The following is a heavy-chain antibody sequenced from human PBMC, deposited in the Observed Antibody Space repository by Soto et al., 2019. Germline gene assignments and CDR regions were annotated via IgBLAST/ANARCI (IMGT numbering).Heavy chain of an antibody. D-gene: IGHD1-26*01. CDR2: IYHSGST. CDR3: AREYSGRYPTWTHWFAI. V-gene: IGHV4-38-2*02. CDR1: EENIRNLYY. Sequence: SEPNPHSYTVAEENIRNLYYWGRIKKHACKGLEWIGSIYHSGSTYYNPYLKSRVTISVDTSKNQFSLKLSSVTAADTDVYYCAREYSGRYPTWTHWFAISAQGTLVT. J-gene: IGHJ5*02.